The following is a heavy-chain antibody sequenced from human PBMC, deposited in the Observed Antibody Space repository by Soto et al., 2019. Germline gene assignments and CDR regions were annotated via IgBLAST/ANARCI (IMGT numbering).Heavy chain of an antibody. V-gene: IGHV5-10-1*01. J-gene: IGHJ6*02. CDR1: GYSFTSYW. CDR2: IDPSDSYT. D-gene: IGHD5-12*01. CDR3: ARRGYSGYDGSYYYYYGMDV. Sequence: GESLKISCKGSGYSFTSYWISWVRQMPGKGLEWMGRIDPSDSYTNYSPSFQGHVTISADKSISTAYLQWSSLKASDTAMYYCARRGYSGYDGSYYYYYGMDVWGQGTTVTVSS.